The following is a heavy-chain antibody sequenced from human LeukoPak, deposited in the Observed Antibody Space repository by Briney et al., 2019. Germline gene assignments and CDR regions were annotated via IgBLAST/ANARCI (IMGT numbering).Heavy chain of an antibody. CDR3: ARGHSNCSPTSCYFPSDF. V-gene: IGHV4-59*01. CDR2: IYNNVRT. D-gene: IGHD2-2*01. Sequence: SETLPLTCTVSGGSISSYYWSWIRQSPGKGLEWIGYIYNNVRTNYNPSLKSRVTISVDTSKNQFSLRLSSVTAADTAVYYCARGHSNCSPTSCYFPSDFWGQGILVTVSS. CDR1: GGSISSYY. J-gene: IGHJ4*02.